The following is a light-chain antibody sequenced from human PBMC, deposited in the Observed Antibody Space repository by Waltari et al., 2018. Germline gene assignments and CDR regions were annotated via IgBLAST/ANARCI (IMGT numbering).Light chain of an antibody. CDR1: QSVSRT. CDR3: QHYVTLPVT. J-gene: IGKJ1*01. V-gene: IGKV3-20*01. CDR2: GAS. Sequence: EIVLTPSPGTLSLSPGGTAPLSGRASQSVSRTLAWYQQKPGQAPSLLLYGASIRATGIPDRFSGSGSGTDVSLTISRLEPEDFAVYYCQHYVTLPVTFGQGTKVEIK.